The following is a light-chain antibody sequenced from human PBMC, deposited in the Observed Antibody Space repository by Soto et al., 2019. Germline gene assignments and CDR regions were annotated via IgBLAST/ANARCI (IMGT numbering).Light chain of an antibody. CDR3: QQRGNWPPIT. Sequence: EIVLTHSPGTLSLSPGERATLSCRASQSVSTYLAWFQQKPGQAPRLLIYDASNRATGIPARFSGSGSGTDFTLTISSLEPEDFALYYCQQRGNWPPITFGQGTRLEIK. CDR1: QSVSTY. J-gene: IGKJ5*01. V-gene: IGKV3-11*01. CDR2: DAS.